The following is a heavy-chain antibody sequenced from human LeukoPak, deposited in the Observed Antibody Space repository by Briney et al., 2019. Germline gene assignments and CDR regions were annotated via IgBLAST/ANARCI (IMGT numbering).Heavy chain of an antibody. CDR1: GFTFSSYG. J-gene: IGHJ4*02. CDR2: MYSNSGT. D-gene: IGHD3-16*01. Sequence: GGSLRPSCAASGFTFSSYGMSWVRQAPGKGLEWVSLMYSNSGTFYADSVRGRFTISRDNSKNTVSLQMESLRAEDTALSYCAKDYAVGSIDYWGQGTLVTVSS. V-gene: IGHV3-23*03. CDR3: AKDYAVGSIDY.